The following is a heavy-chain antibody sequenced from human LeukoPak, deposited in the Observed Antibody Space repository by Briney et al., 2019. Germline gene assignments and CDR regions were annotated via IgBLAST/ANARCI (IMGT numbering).Heavy chain of an antibody. CDR2: IYYSGST. J-gene: IGHJ4*02. D-gene: IGHD3-16*02. V-gene: IGHV4-39*01. Sequence: SETLSLTCTVSGGSISSSSYYWGWIRQPPGKGLEWIGSIYYSGSTYYNPSLKSRVTISVDTSKNQFSLKLSSVTAADTAVYYCARHENDYVWGSYRRDLDYWGQGTLVTVSS. CDR3: ARHENDYVWGSYRRDLDY. CDR1: GGSISSSSYY.